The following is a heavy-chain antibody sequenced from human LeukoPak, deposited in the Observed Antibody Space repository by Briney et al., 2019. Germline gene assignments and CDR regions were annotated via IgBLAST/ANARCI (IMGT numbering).Heavy chain of an antibody. CDR1: GGSISSYY. D-gene: IGHD3-9*01. J-gene: IGHJ4*02. Sequence: SETLSLTCTVSGGSISSYYWSWTRQPPGKGLEWIGYIYYSGSTNYNPSLKSRVTISVDTSKNQFSLKLSSVTAADTAVYYCARARYFDRVVFDYWGQGTLVTVSS. V-gene: IGHV4-59*12. CDR2: IYYSGST. CDR3: ARARYFDRVVFDY.